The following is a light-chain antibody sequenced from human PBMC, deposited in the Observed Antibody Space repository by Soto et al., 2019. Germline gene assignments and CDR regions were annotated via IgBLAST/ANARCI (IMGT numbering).Light chain of an antibody. J-gene: IGLJ1*01. CDR3: QSYDSSLSGYV. Sequence: QSVLTQPPSVSEAPGQRVIISCTGSSSNIGAGYEAHWYQQVPGTAPKLLIYENNNRPSGVPDRFSGSKSGTSASLAITGLQAEDEAEYYCQSYDSSLSGYVFGTGTKVTV. CDR2: ENN. V-gene: IGLV1-40*01. CDR1: SSNIGAGYE.